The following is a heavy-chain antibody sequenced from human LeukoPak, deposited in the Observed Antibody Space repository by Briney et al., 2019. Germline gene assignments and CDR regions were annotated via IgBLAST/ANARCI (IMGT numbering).Heavy chain of an antibody. CDR1: GFTFSSYE. CDR2: ISSSGSTI. J-gene: IGHJ4*02. V-gene: IGHV3-48*03. Sequence: GGSLRLSCAASGFTFSSYEMNWVRQAPGKGLEWVSYISSSGSTIYYADSVKGRFTISRDNAKNSLYLQMYSLRAEDTAVYYCARAAWIAAAGTLVYWGQGTLVTVSS. D-gene: IGHD6-13*01. CDR3: ARAAWIAAAGTLVY.